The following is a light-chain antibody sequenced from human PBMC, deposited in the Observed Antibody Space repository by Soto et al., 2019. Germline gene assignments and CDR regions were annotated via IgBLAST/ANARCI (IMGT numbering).Light chain of an antibody. CDR2: AAS. CDR1: QGISSW. CDR3: LQSDSCPHT. V-gene: IGKV1-12*01. Sequence: DIQMTQSPSSVSASVGDRVTLTCRASQGISSWLAWYQQKPGKAPKLLIYAASSLQSGVPSRFSGSGSGTQFTLTISSLQPEDSATYYCLQSDSCPHTLGQGTKLEIK. J-gene: IGKJ2*01.